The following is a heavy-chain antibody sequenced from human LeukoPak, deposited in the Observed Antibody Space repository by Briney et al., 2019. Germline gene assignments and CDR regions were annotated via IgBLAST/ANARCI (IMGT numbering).Heavy chain of an antibody. CDR1: GYTFTGYY. J-gene: IGHJ4*02. D-gene: IGHD2-2*01. CDR3: ARLLGGCSSTSCYVDY. V-gene: IGHV1-2*02. CDR2: INPNSGGT. Sequence: ASVKVSCKASGYTFTGYYMHWVRQAPGQGLEWMGWINPNSGGTNYAQKFQGRVTMTRDTSISTAHMELSRLRSDDTAVYYCARLLGGCSSTSCYVDYWGQGTLVTVSS.